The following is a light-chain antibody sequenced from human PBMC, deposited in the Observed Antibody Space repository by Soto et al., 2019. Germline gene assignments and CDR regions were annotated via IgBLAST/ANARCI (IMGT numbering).Light chain of an antibody. CDR1: QTVRNNY. CDR3: QQFSSYPLT. CDR2: DAS. Sequence: EIVLTPCPGTPSLASSERATPSCGASQTVRNNYLAWYQQKPGQAPRLLIYDASSRATGIPDRFSGGGSGTDFTLTISRLEPEDFAVYYCQQFSSYPLTFGGGTKVDIK. J-gene: IGKJ4*01. V-gene: IGKV3-20*01.